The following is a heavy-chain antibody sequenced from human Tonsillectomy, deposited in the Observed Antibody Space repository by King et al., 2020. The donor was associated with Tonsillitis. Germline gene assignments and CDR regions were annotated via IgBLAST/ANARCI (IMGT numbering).Heavy chain of an antibody. CDR2: ISDDGSNK. D-gene: IGHD5-24*01. J-gene: IGHJ4*02. CDR3: ASGRATMIGAHFDT. CDR1: GFIFRNYA. Sequence: VQLVESGGGVVQPGRSLRLSCAASGFIFRNYAMYWVRQAPGKGLEWVAVISDDGSNKYYADSVKDQFTISRDNSKNTLYLQMNSLRAEDMAMYYCASGRATMIGAHFDTWGQGTLVTVSS. V-gene: IGHV3-30-3*01.